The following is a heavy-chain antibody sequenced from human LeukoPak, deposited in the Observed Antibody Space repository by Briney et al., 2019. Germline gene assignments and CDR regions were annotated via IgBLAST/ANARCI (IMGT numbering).Heavy chain of an antibody. CDR1: GYTFTGYY. CDR2: IIPIFGTA. D-gene: IGHD6-19*01. V-gene: IGHV1-69*13. Sequence: ASVKVSCKASGYTFTGYYMHWVRQAPGQGLEWMGGIIPIFGTANYAQKFQGRVTITADESTSTAYMELSSLRSEDTAVYYCARGIAVAASGDAFDIWGQGAMVTVSS. J-gene: IGHJ3*02. CDR3: ARGIAVAASGDAFDI.